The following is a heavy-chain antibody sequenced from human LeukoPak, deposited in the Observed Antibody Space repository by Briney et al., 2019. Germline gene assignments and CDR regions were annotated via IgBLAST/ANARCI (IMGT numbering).Heavy chain of an antibody. CDR2: IIPMFGTA. J-gene: IGHJ6*03. CDR1: GGTLSSYA. V-gene: IGHV1-69*05. D-gene: IGHD3-22*01. CDR3: ARDSSGYYYVWHYYYMDV. Sequence: SVKVSCKASGGTLSSYAISWVRQAPGQGLEWMGGIIPMFGTANYAQKFQGRVTMTTDTSTSTAYMELRSLRSDDTAVYYCARDSSGYYYVWHYYYMDVWGKGTTVTVSS.